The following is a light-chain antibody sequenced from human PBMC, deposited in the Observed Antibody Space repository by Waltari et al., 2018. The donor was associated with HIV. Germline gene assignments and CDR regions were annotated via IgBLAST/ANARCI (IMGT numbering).Light chain of an antibody. CDR1: QDISDY. J-gene: IGKJ2*01. V-gene: IGKV1-33*01. Sequence: DIQMTQSPSSLSASNGARVTITCQASQDISDYLNWYQQKPGKAPKLLIYDASNLETGVPSRFSGSGSGTDFTFTISSLQPEDIATYYCQQYDKVPLYTFGQGTKLEIK. CDR3: QQYDKVPLYT. CDR2: DAS.